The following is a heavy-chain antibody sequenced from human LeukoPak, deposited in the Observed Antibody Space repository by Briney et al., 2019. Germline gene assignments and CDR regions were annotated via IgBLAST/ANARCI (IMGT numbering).Heavy chain of an antibody. J-gene: IGHJ4*02. D-gene: IGHD2-2*01. Sequence: PGGSLRLSCAASGFTFDSYGMNWVRQAPGKGLEWISSISSSSTYIYYADSVKGRFTISRDNAKNSLYLQMNSLRAEDTAVYYCARAYCSSTRCSYYFDYWGQGTLVTVSS. CDR2: ISSSSTYI. CDR1: GFTFDSYG. V-gene: IGHV3-21*01. CDR3: ARAYCSSTRCSYYFDY.